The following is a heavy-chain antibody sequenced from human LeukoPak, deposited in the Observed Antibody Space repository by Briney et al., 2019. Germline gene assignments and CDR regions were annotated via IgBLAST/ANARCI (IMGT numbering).Heavy chain of an antibody. J-gene: IGHJ6*03. CDR2: INHSGST. V-gene: IGHV4-34*01. Sequence: KPSETLSLTCAVYGGSFSGYYWSWIRQPPGKGLEWIGEINHSGSTNYNPSLKSRVTISVDTSKNQFSLKLSSVTAADTAVYYCARQYTGRYYMDVWGKGTTVTISS. D-gene: IGHD2-2*02. CDR3: ARQYTGRYYMDV. CDR1: GGSFSGYY.